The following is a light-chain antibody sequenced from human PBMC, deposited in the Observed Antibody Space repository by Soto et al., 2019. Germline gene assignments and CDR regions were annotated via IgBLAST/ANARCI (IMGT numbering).Light chain of an antibody. CDR1: ISDVGAYNL. V-gene: IGLV2-14*01. Sequence: QSALTQPASVSGSPGQSITSSCTGTISDVGAYNLVSLYQHLPDKAPKLIISEITNRPSGVSDRFSGSKSGNTASLTISGLHAEDEADYYCASLTTTNFVYGSGTQVTAL. J-gene: IGLJ1*01. CDR3: ASLTTTNFV. CDR2: EIT.